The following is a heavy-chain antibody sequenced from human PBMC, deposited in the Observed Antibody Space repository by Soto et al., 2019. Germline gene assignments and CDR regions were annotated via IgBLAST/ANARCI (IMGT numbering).Heavy chain of an antibody. Sequence: QGLEWMGIINPSGGSTSYAQKFQGRVTMTRDTSTSTVYMELSSLRSEDTAVYYCARVGIAAAGAHYYYYYVMDFWGQGTTITVSS. CDR2: INPSGGST. J-gene: IGHJ6*02. CDR3: ARVGIAAAGAHYYYYYVMDF. V-gene: IGHV1-46*01. D-gene: IGHD6-13*01.